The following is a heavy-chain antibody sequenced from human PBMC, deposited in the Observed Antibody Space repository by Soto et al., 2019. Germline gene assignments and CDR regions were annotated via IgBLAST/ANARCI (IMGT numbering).Heavy chain of an antibody. J-gene: IGHJ6*02. Sequence: GGSLRLSCAASGFTFSNYILHSVRQAPGKRLEWVSTVSGSGVRTYDADSVKGRFTISRDNAKNTLYLQMDSLGAEETAVYYCARALVKDYYYGMDVWDQGTTVTVSS. D-gene: IGHD2-21*01. V-gene: IGHV3-23*01. CDR1: GFTFSNYI. CDR2: VSGSGVRT. CDR3: ARALVKDYYYGMDV.